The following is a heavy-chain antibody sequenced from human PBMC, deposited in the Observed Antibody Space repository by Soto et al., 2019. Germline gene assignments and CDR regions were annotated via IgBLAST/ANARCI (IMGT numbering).Heavy chain of an antibody. CDR3: ARDLALYSSGWYHGMDV. D-gene: IGHD6-19*01. CDR1: GYTFTGYY. J-gene: IGHJ6*02. CDR2: INPNSGGT. V-gene: IGHV1-2*04. Sequence: SVKVSCKASGYTFTGYYMHWVRQAPGQGLEWMGWINPNSGGTNYAQKFQGWVTMTRDTSISTAYMELSRLRSDDTAVYYCARDLALYSSGWYHGMDVWGQGTTVTVSS.